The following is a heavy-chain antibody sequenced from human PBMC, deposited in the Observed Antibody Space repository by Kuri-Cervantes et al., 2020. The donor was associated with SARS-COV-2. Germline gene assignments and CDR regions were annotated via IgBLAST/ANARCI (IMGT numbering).Heavy chain of an antibody. Sequence: SETLSLTCTVSGGSISSSSYYWGWIRQPPGKGLEWIGSIYYSGSTYYNPSLKSRVTISVDTSKNQFSLKLSSVTAADTAVYYCARGLIAARHHYYYYMDVWGKGTTVTVSS. V-gene: IGHV4-39*01. CDR3: ARGLIAARHHYYYYMDV. J-gene: IGHJ6*03. CDR1: GGSISSSSYY. D-gene: IGHD6-6*01. CDR2: IYYSGST.